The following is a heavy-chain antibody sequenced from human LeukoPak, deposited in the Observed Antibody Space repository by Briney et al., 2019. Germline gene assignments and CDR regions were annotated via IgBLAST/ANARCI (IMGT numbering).Heavy chain of an antibody. CDR1: GFTFSSYW. Sequence: PGGSLRLSCAASGFTFSSYWMSWVRQAPGKGLEWVANIKQDGSEKYYVDSVKGRFTISRDNAKNSLYLQMNSLRAEDTAVYYCARDWGRFLEWLFATDYAFDIWGQGTMVTVSS. V-gene: IGHV3-7*01. J-gene: IGHJ3*02. D-gene: IGHD3-3*01. CDR2: IKQDGSEK. CDR3: ARDWGRFLEWLFATDYAFDI.